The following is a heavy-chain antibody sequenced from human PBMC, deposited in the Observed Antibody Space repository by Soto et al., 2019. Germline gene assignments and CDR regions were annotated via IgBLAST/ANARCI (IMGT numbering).Heavy chain of an antibody. Sequence: QVQLVESGGGVVQPGRSLRLSCAASGFTFSSYAMHWVRQAPGKGLAWVAVISYDGSNKYYADSVKGRFTISRDNSKNTLYLQMNSLRAEDTAVYYCARAGEYSSCRRGPLGYWGQGTLVTVSS. CDR1: GFTFSSYA. V-gene: IGHV3-30-3*01. CDR3: ARAGEYSSCRRGPLGY. CDR2: ISYDGSNK. J-gene: IGHJ4*02. D-gene: IGHD6-6*01.